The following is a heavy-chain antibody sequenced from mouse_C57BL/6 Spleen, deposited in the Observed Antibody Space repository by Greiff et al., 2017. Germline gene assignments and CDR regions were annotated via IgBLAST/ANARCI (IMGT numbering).Heavy chain of an antibody. V-gene: IGHV1-53*01. J-gene: IGHJ4*01. CDR2: INPSNGGT. D-gene: IGHD4-1*01. CDR1: GYTFTSYW. CDR3: AREGLGLYYAMDY. Sequence: VQLQQPGTELVKPGASVKLSCKASGYTFTSYWMHWVKQRPGQGLEWIGNINPSNGGTNYNEKFQSKATLTVDKSSSTAYMQLSSLTSEDSAVYYCAREGLGLYYAMDYWGQGTSVTVSS.